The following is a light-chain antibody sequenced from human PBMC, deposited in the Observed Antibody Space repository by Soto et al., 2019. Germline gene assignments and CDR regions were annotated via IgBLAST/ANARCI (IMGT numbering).Light chain of an antibody. CDR1: QDINNY. V-gene: IGKV1-27*01. CDR3: QRYNNGPPVT. CDR2: AAS. Sequence: DIPMTQSPSSLSASVGDRVTITCRASQDINNYLAWYQQKPGKPPKLLIYAASTLQSGVPSRFSGGGSGTDFTLTINSLHPEDVATYYCQRYNNGPPVTFGPGTKV. J-gene: IGKJ3*01.